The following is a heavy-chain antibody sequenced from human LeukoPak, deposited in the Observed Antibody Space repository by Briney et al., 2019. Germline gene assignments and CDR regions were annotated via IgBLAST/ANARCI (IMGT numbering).Heavy chain of an antibody. CDR1: GFTFSSYG. CDR2: IWYDGSNK. V-gene: IGHV3-33*01. J-gene: IGHJ6*03. Sequence: GGSLRLSCAASGFTFSSYGMHWVRQAPGKGLEWVAVIWYDGSNKYYADSVKGRFTISRDNSKNTLYLQMNSLRAEDTAVYYCARRSNRDYYYYYMDVWGKGTTVTVSS. CDR3: ARRSNRDYYYYYMDV. D-gene: IGHD3-10*01.